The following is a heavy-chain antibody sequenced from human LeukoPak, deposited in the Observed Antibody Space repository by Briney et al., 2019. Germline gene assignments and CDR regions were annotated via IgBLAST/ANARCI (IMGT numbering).Heavy chain of an antibody. Sequence: AGGSLRLSCAVSGFIFDDYAMHWVRQAPGKGLEWVSGITWGRDNLAYAASVKGRFTISRDNAKNPLYLQMNSLRAEDTALYYCAKGRMGHYFDYWGQGTLVTVSS. D-gene: IGHD1-14*01. J-gene: IGHJ4*02. CDR3: AKGRMGHYFDY. CDR2: ITWGRDNL. V-gene: IGHV3-9*01. CDR1: GFIFDDYA.